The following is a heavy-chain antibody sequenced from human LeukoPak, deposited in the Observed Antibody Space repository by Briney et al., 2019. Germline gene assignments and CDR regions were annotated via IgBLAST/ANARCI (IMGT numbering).Heavy chain of an antibody. CDR3: ASGARAGFDY. J-gene: IGHJ4*02. Sequence: KPSETLSLTCAVYGGSFSGYYWSWIRQPPGKGLEWIGEINHSGSTNYNPSLKSRVTISVDTSKNQFSLKLSSVTAADTAVYYCASGARAGFDYWGQGTLVTVSS. V-gene: IGHV4-34*01. CDR2: INHSGST. D-gene: IGHD2-15*01. CDR1: GGSFSGYY.